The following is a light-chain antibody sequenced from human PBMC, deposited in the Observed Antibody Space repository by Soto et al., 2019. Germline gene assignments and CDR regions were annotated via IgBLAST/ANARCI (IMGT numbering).Light chain of an antibody. CDR1: QSISSY. CDR3: QQSYSTPPIT. CDR2: AAS. J-gene: IGKJ5*01. Sequence: DIQMTQSPSSLSASVGDRVTITCRSSQSISSYLNWDQQKTGKAHKLLIYAASSLQSGLPSRFSGSVSRTDLTLTISSLQAEDLATYYCQQSYSTPPITFGQGTRLEIK. V-gene: IGKV1-39*01.